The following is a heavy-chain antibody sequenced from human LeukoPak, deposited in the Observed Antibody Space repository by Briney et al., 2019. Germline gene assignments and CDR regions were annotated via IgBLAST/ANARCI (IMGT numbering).Heavy chain of an antibody. Sequence: GASVKVSCKASGGTFSSYAISWVRQAPGQGLEWMGGIIPIFGTANYAQKFQGRVTITTDESTGTAYMELSSLRSEDTAVYYCATKGTEYSSSSTPLFSMDVWGKGTTVTVSS. CDR3: ATKGTEYSSSSTPLFSMDV. D-gene: IGHD6-6*01. V-gene: IGHV1-69*05. CDR2: IIPIFGTA. CDR1: GGTFSSYA. J-gene: IGHJ6*03.